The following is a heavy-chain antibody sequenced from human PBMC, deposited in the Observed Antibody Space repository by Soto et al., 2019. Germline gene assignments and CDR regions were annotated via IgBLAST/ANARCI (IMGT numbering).Heavy chain of an antibody. CDR1: GGSISSGDYY. V-gene: IGHV4-30-4*01. D-gene: IGHD6-13*01. CDR3: AREQGIAAAKNFDY. Sequence: PSETLSLTCTVSGGSISSGDYYWSWIRQPPGKGLEWIGYIYYSGSTYYNPSLKSRVTISVDTSKNQFSLKLSSVTAADTAVYYCAREQGIAAAKNFDYWGQGTLVTVSS. CDR2: IYYSGST. J-gene: IGHJ4*02.